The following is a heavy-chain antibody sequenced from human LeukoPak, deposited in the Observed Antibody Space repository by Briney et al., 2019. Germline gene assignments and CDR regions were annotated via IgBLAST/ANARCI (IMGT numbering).Heavy chain of an antibody. Sequence: SETLSLTCSVSGASVNTYQWSWIRQPAGKGLEWVGRFHSSGSPDYNPSLKSRVTMSVDTSKNQFSLKLTSVSGVYYRAGMDVWGLGTTVIVSS. V-gene: IGHV4-4*07. J-gene: IGHJ6*02. CDR1: GASVNTYQ. D-gene: IGHD5/OR15-5a*01. CDR3: V. CDR2: FHSSGSP.